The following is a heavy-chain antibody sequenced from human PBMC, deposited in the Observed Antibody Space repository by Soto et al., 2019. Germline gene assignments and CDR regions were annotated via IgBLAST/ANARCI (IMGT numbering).Heavy chain of an antibody. CDR3: ASQEGAMADSRRYWYFDL. J-gene: IGHJ2*01. CDR1: GGSISSSSYY. V-gene: IGHV4-39*07. D-gene: IGHD6-19*01. CDR2: IYYTGST. Sequence: PSETLSLTCTVSGGSISSSSYYWGWIRQPPGKGLEWIGSIYYTGSTNFHSSLKSRVTISIDTSRSQFSLKLSSVTAADTAVYYCASQEGAMADSRRYWYFDLWGRGTLVTVSS.